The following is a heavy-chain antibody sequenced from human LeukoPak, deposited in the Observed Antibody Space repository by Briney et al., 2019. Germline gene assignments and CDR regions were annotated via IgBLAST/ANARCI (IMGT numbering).Heavy chain of an antibody. CDR1: GGTFSSYA. Sequence: AASVKVSCKASGGTFSSYATSWVRQAPGQGLEWMGGIIPIFGTANYAQKFQGRVTITADESTSTAYMELSSLRSEDTAVYYCARNIITFGGVIVGFDYWGQGTLVTVSS. D-gene: IGHD3-16*02. CDR3: ARNIITFGGVIVGFDY. J-gene: IGHJ4*02. CDR2: IIPIFGTA. V-gene: IGHV1-69*01.